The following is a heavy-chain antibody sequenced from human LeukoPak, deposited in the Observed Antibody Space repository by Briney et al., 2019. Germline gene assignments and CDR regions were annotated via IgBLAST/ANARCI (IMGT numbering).Heavy chain of an antibody. Sequence: GGPLTLSCVLSKFTFNPYCISGAPRATGEALEWVSNINTNGSEKYYVDSVKGRFTISRDNAKNTLYLQMNSLRVEDTAMYYCAVAATGRGEIDYWGQGTLVTVSS. V-gene: IGHV3-7*02. D-gene: IGHD1-26*01. CDR2: INTNGSEK. CDR3: AVAATGRGEIDY. CDR1: KFTFNPYC. J-gene: IGHJ4*02.